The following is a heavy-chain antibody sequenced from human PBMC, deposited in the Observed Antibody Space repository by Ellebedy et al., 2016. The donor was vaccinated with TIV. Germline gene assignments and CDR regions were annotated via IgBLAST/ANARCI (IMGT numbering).Heavy chain of an antibody. Sequence: MPSETLSLTCSVSGSSISSGYYWGWIRQPPGRGLEWLGSMFHSGSTYYSPSLTSRVTISVDTSKNQLSLRLSSVTAADTAVYYCARDGAGRWDYWGPGTLVTVSS. V-gene: IGHV4-38-2*02. CDR2: MFHSGST. J-gene: IGHJ4*02. CDR3: ARDGAGRWDY. D-gene: IGHD4-23*01. CDR1: GSSISSGYY.